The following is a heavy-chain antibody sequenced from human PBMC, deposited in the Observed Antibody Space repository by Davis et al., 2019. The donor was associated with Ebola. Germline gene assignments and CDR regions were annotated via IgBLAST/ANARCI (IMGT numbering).Heavy chain of an antibody. CDR3: AREWVGSGSPYYYYGMDV. D-gene: IGHD3-10*01. CDR1: GFTFSSYG. Sequence: GESLKISCAASGFTFSSYGMHWVRQAPGKGLEWVAVIWYDGSNKYYADSVKGRFTISRDNSKNTLYLQMNSLRAEDTAVYYCAREWVGSGSPYYYYGMDVWGQGTTVTVSS. CDR2: IWYDGSNK. J-gene: IGHJ6*02. V-gene: IGHV3-33*01.